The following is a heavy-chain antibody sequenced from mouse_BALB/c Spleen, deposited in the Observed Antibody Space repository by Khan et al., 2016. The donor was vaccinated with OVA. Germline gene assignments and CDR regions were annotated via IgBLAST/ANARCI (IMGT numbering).Heavy chain of an antibody. CDR2: ISNGDGST. CDR3: AGPAGSSCVPWFAY. CDR1: GFTFSSYT. Sequence: DVKLVESGGGLVQPGGSLKLSCAASGFTFSSYTMSWVRQTPEKRLEWVAYISNGDGSTYYPDTVKGRFTISRDNANNTLYLQMSSLKSEDTAMYYCAGPAGSSCVPWFAYWGDGTLVTVSA. V-gene: IGHV5-12-2*01. D-gene: IGHD1-1*01. J-gene: IGHJ3*01.